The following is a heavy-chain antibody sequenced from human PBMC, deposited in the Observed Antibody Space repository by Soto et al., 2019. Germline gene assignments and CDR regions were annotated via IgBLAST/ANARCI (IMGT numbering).Heavy chain of an antibody. Sequence: EVQLVESGGGLVQPGGSLRLSCAASGFTLSNYWMHWVRQAPGKGLAWVARIDHDGSTDYAGSVRGRFTVSRDNAENMLYLQMNSLRDDDTALYYCVRDSHGDYWGQGTLVTVSS. V-gene: IGHV3-74*01. CDR3: VRDSHGDY. CDR2: IDHDGST. CDR1: GFTLSNYW. J-gene: IGHJ4*02.